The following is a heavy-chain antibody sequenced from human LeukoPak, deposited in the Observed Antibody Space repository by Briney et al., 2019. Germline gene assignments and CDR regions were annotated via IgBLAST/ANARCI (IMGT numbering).Heavy chain of an antibody. D-gene: IGHD2-15*01. CDR3: ARATRGVASDFDY. V-gene: IGHV3-48*04. J-gene: IGHJ4*02. Sequence: GGSLRLSCAASGFTFSTYSMNWVRQAPGKGLEWLSYIDSDTPTIYYADSVKGRFTISRDNAKNSLYLQMNSLRAEDTAVYYCARATRGVASDFDYWGQGTLVTVSS. CDR2: IDSDTPTI. CDR1: GFTFSTYS.